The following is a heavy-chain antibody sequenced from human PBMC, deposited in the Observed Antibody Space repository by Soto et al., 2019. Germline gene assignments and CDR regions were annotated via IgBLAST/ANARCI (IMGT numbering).Heavy chain of an antibody. D-gene: IGHD3-22*01. CDR1: GFTFSGSA. Sequence: EVQLVESGGDLVQPGGSLKLSCAASGFTFSGSAMHWVRQASGKGLEWVGHIRRRAKNYATVYAASVKGRFISSSDYSKSAANLQMIRLNTDDTDVSYCSCSFDGSDYCSSAVDYWGQGTLVTVSS. J-gene: IGHJ4*02. CDR3: SCSFDGSDYCSSAVDY. V-gene: IGHV3-73*02. CDR2: IRRRAKNYAT.